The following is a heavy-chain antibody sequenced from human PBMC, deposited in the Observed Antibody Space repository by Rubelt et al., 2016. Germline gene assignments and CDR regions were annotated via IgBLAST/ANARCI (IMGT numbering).Heavy chain of an antibody. V-gene: IGHV4-4*02. CDR2: INHSGST. CDR3: ASRYQLLPPLI. J-gene: IGHJ3*02. D-gene: IGHD2-2*01. CDR1: GFNFNNNAM. Sequence: VQLLESGGGLVQPGGSLRLSCVASGFNFNNNAMSWVRQPPGKGLEWIGEINHSGSTNYHPSLKSRVTKSVDTSKNQFSLKLSSVTAADTAVYYCASRYQLLPPLIWGQGTMVTVSS.